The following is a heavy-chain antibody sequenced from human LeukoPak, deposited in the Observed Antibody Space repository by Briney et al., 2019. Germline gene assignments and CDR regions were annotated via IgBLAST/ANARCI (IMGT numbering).Heavy chain of an antibody. CDR1: GYSFTSYW. Sequence: GEPLKISGKGSGYSFTSYWFGWVRQMPGKGLEWMGIIYPHDFDTRYSPACQGQFPIPADKSISTAFLQWSSLEASDTALFYCARTDGDKEFDYWGQGTLVTVSS. CDR3: ARTDGDKEFDY. V-gene: IGHV5-51*01. CDR2: IYPHDFDT. D-gene: IGHD4-17*01. J-gene: IGHJ4*02.